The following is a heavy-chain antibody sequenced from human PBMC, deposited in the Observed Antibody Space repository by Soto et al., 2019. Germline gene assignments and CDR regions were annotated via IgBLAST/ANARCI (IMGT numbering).Heavy chain of an antibody. CDR3: ARDEEVNYSDYGVSDYFHGMDV. D-gene: IGHD4-17*01. V-gene: IGHV4-31*03. J-gene: IGHJ6*02. Sequence: SETLSLTCPVAGHSITSGGSYCSWIRQHRGKGLEWIGFIYYTGSTYYNPSLKSRVTISVDTSKNQFTVNLTSVTAADTDVYYCARDEEVNYSDYGVSDYFHGMDVWGRGTTVTVSS. CDR1: GHSITSGGSY. CDR2: IYYTGST.